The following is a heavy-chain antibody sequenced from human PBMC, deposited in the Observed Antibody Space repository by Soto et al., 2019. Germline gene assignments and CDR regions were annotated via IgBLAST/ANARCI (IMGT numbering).Heavy chain of an antibody. V-gene: IGHV6-1*01. CDR3: AGQHIVVVTALYYYYYGMDV. D-gene: IGHD2-21*02. CDR2: TYYRSKWYN. CDR1: GDSVSSNSAA. Sequence: SQTLSLTCAISGDSVSSNSAAWNWIRQSPSRGLEWLGRTYYRSKWYNDYAVSVKSRITINPDTSKNQFSLQLNSVTPEDTAVYYCAGQHIVVVTALYYYYYGMDVWGQGTTVTVSS. J-gene: IGHJ6*02.